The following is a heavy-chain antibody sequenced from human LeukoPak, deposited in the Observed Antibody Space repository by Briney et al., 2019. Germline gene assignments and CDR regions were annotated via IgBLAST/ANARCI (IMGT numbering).Heavy chain of an antibody. CDR3: AATEDSSSWYTHYYYGMDV. D-gene: IGHD6-13*01. Sequence: SVKVSCKASGGTFSSYAISWVRQAPGQGLEWMGGIIPIFGTANYAQKFQGRVTITADESTSTAYMELSSLRSEDTAVYYCAATEDSSSWYTHYYYGMDVWGQGTTVTVSS. V-gene: IGHV1-69*13. CDR2: IIPIFGTA. CDR1: GGTFSSYA. J-gene: IGHJ6*02.